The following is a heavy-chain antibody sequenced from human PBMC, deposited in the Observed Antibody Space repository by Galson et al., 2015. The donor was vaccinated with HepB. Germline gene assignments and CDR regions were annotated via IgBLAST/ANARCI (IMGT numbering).Heavy chain of an antibody. D-gene: IGHD1-26*01. CDR3: ARLKNSGTYYGGFEH. CDR2: IYPDDSDT. Sequence: SGAEVKKSGESLKISCEGFGYSFRDYWIGWVRQMPGKGLELMGIIYPDDSDTKYSPSFQGQVTISADKSISAAHLQWSSLRASGTAMYFCARLKNSGTYYGGFEHWGQGTLVTVSS. J-gene: IGHJ4*02. CDR1: GYSFRDYW. V-gene: IGHV5-51*01.